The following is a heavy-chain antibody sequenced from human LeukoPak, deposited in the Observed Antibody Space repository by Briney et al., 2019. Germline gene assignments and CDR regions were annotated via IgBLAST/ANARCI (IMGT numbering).Heavy chain of an antibody. CDR2: ISHSGTT. J-gene: IGHJ4*02. Sequence: GTLSLTCDVSGGSIDITNYWSWVRQAPGKGLEWIGEISHSGTTNYNPSLRSRVAMSLDRDNNQFSLSLRSVTAADTAVYYCARQPYRSGAYYFDYWGQGALITVSS. D-gene: IGHD2-15*01. CDR1: GGSIDITNY. V-gene: IGHV4-4*02. CDR3: ARQPYRSGAYYFDY.